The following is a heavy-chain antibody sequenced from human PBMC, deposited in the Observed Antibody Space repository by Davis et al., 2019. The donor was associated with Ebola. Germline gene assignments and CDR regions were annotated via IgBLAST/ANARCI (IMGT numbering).Heavy chain of an antibody. CDR1: GFSLSNYG. D-gene: IGHD3/OR15-3a*01. J-gene: IGHJ6*02. CDR2: IWFDGSDK. Sequence: PSGSLTLSCEASGFSLSNYGMKRVRQAPGKGLEWVATIWFDGSDKYYGESVKGRFTISRDNSKNTLYLQMNSLRVDDTAVYFCARVTTAFGLVYYYGMDVWGQGTTVTVSS. V-gene: IGHV3-33*01. CDR3: ARVTTAFGLVYYYGMDV.